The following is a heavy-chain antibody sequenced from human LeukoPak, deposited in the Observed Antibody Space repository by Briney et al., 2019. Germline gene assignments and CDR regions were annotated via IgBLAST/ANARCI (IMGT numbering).Heavy chain of an antibody. D-gene: IGHD4-17*01. J-gene: IGHJ4*02. CDR2: IYYTGST. CDR1: GDSISSSSYY. Sequence: SETLSLTCNVSGDSISSSSYYWAWVRQPPGEGLAWIGNIYYTGSTYYNPSLKSRVPISVYTSENQFSLRRSSVTAADTPVYSCARHEYGDDTHFDYWGQGTLVTVSS. CDR3: ARHEYGDDTHFDY. V-gene: IGHV4-39*01.